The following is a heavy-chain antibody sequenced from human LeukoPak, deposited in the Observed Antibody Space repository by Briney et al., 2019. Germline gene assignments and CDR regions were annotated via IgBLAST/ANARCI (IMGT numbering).Heavy chain of an antibody. Sequence: SETLSLTCAVFGGSFSDCYWTWIRQPPGKGLEWIGEIHQSGSTNYNPSLKGRVTISVDTSKNQFSLKLSSVTAADTAVYYCARAGLRFFDWSQNYYYGMDVWGQGTTVTVSS. J-gene: IGHJ6*02. CDR3: ARAGLRFFDWSQNYYYGMDV. V-gene: IGHV4-34*01. CDR1: GGSFSDCY. CDR2: IHQSGST. D-gene: IGHD3-9*01.